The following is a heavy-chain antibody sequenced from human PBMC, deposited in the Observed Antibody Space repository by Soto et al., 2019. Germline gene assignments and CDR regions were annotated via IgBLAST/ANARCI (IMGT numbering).Heavy chain of an antibody. J-gene: IGHJ6*02. CDR2: IYPGDSDT. D-gene: IGHD3-22*01. V-gene: IGHV5-51*01. CDR3: ARNLLHYYDSSGYWDYYGMDV. CDR1: GYSFTSYW. Sequence: GESLKISCKGSGYSFTSYWIGWVRQVPGKGLEWMGIIYPGDSDTRYSPSFQGQVTISADKSISTAYLQWSSLKASDTAMYYCARNLLHYYDSSGYWDYYGMDVWGQGTTVTVSS.